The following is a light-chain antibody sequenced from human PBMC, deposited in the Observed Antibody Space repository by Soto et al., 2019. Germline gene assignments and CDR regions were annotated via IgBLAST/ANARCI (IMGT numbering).Light chain of an antibody. CDR2: DSS. Sequence: QAVVTQEPSLTESPGGTVTLTCGSSTGAVTSGHSPFWFQQKPGQAPRTLISDSSNRLSWTPTRFSGSLLGGKAALTLSGAQPEDEADYYCLLSYTAAYWVFGGGTKLTVL. CDR3: LLSYTAAYWV. V-gene: IGLV7-46*01. CDR1: TGAVTSGHS. J-gene: IGLJ3*02.